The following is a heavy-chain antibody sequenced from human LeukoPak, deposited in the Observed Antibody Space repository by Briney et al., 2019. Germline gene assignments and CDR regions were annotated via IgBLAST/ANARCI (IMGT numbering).Heavy chain of an antibody. CDR1: GYTFTGYY. CDR2: INPNSGGT. CDR3: ARDSDCGDYTAFDI. V-gene: IGHV1-2*02. Sequence: ASVKVSCKASGYTFTGYYMHWVRQAPGQGLEWMGWINPNSGGTNYAQKFQGRVTMTRDTSISTAYMELSRLRSDDTAVYYCARDSDCGDYTAFDIWGQGTMVTVSS. J-gene: IGHJ3*02. D-gene: IGHD4-17*01.